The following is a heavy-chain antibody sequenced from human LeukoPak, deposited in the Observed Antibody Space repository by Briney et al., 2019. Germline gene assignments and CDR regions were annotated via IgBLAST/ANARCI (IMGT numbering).Heavy chain of an antibody. CDR1: GGSISSSSYN. V-gene: IGHV4-39*01. CDR3: ARRRSSYFDY. Sequence: SETLSLTCTVSGGSISSSSYNWGWIRQPPGKGLEWIGSINYSGSTYYNPSLKSRVTISVDTSKNQYSLKLSSVTAADTAVYYCARRRSSYFDYWGQETLVTVSS. CDR2: INYSGST. J-gene: IGHJ4*02.